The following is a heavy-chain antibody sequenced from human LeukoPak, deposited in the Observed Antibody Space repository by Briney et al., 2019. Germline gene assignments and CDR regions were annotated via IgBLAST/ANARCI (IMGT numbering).Heavy chain of an antibody. V-gene: IGHV4-39*01. CDR2: IFYTGNT. J-gene: IGHJ5*02. Sequence: PSETLSLTCTVSGGSILDSTYYWAWIRQPPGKGREWIATIFYTGNTHYNPSLKSRVAMSIDTDKNQYSLNLNSETAADTAVYYCARQSSGYYYGWFDPWGQGTLIPVSS. D-gene: IGHD3-22*01. CDR3: ARQSSGYYYGWFDP. CDR1: GGSILDSTYY.